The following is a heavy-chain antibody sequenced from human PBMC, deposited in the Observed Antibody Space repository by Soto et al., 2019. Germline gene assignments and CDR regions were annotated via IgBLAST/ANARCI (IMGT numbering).Heavy chain of an antibody. CDR2: IWYDGSNK. J-gene: IGHJ6*02. V-gene: IGHV3-33*01. D-gene: IGHD5-18*01. CDR1: GFTFSSYG. Sequence: QVQLVESGGGVVQPGRSLRLSCSASGFTFSSYGMHWVRQATGKGLEWVAVIWYDGSNKYYADSVKGRFTISRDNSKNTLYLQMNSLRAEDTAVYYCARDGGYSYGYEYYGMDVWGQGTTVTVSS. CDR3: ARDGGYSYGYEYYGMDV.